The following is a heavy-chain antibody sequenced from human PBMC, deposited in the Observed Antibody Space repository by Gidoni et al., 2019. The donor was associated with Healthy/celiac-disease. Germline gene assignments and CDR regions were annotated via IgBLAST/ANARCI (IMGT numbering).Heavy chain of an antibody. J-gene: IGHJ5*02. CDR3: ARAMWWELLPNH. V-gene: IGHV3-53*01. D-gene: IGHD1-26*01. CDR2: IYSGGST. Sequence: ELQLVASGGGLIQPGGSLRLSCAASGFTVSSNYMSWVRQAPGKGLEWVSVIYSGGSTYYADSVKGRFTISRDNSKNTLYLQMNSLRAEDTAVYYCARAMWWELLPNHWGQGTLVTVSS. CDR1: GFTVSSNY.